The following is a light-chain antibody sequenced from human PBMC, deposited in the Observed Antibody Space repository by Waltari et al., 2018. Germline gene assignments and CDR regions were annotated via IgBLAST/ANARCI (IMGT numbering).Light chain of an antibody. CDR3: CSYAGLGTYV. Sequence: QSALTQPASVSGTPGQSITISCTGTTSDGGNYDLVSWYQHHPGKAPKHLSCVVITRTSGVAIRAAGSKSGSTASLTFSGRQPDDEADYYGCSYAGLGTYVFGSGTKVTVL. CDR1: TSDGGNYDL. J-gene: IGLJ1*01. V-gene: IGLV2-23*02. CDR2: VVI.